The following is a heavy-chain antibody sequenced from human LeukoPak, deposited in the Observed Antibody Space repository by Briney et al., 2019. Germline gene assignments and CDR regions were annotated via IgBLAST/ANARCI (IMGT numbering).Heavy chain of an antibody. J-gene: IGHJ4*02. D-gene: IGHD2-2*01. CDR2: ISYDGSNK. Sequence: QTGGSLRLSCAASGFTFSSYAMHWVRQAPGKGLEWVAVISYDGSNKYYADSVKGRFTISGDNSKNTLYLQMNSLRAEDTAVYYCARAPRYCSSTSCYGDYWGQGTLVTVSS. CDR1: GFTFSSYA. CDR3: ARAPRYCSSTSCYGDY. V-gene: IGHV3-30-3*01.